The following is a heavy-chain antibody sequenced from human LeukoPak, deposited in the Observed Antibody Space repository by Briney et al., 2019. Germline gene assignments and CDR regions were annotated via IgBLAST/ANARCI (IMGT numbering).Heavy chain of an antibody. V-gene: IGHV4-31*03. Sequence: SETLSLTCSVSGDSLSSGGYYWSWIRQHPGKGLEYIGYIYHTGGTYYNPSLKSRVTISVDTSYNQFSLKLNSVSAADTAVYYCARSGYCSGGNCYSNNAFDIWGQGTVVTVSS. CDR2: IYHTGGT. D-gene: IGHD2-15*01. CDR1: GDSLSSGGYY. J-gene: IGHJ3*02. CDR3: ARSGYCSGGNCYSNNAFDI.